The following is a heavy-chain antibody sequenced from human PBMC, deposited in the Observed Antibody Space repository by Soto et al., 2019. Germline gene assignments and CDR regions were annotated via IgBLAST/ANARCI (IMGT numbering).Heavy chain of an antibody. CDR1: GFNFGNYA. V-gene: IGHV3-9*01. D-gene: IGHD6-25*01. Sequence: EVLLVESGGGLVQPGRSLRLSCAVSGFNFGNYAMHWVRQAPGKGLEWVAAINWNSDKVAYAGSVLGRFTIFRDSAKNSLHPQMNDLTTEDTAFYYWAKDKGGTPYYIDSWGQGILVTVSS. CDR2: INWNSDKV. J-gene: IGHJ4*02. CDR3: AKDKGGTPYYIDS.